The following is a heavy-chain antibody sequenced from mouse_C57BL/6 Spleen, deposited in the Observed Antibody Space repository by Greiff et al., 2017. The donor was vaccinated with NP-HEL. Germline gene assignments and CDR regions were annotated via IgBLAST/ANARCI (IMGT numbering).Heavy chain of an antibody. J-gene: IGHJ2*01. CDR2: IDPNSGGT. Sequence: QVQLQQPGAELVKPGASVKLSCKASGYTFTSYWMHWVKQRPGRGLEWIGRIDPNSGGTKYTEKFKSKATLTVDKPSSPAYMQLSSLTSEDSAVYYCARAGDYEDYWGQGTTLTVSS. V-gene: IGHV1-72*01. D-gene: IGHD2-4*01. CDR1: GYTFTSYW. CDR3: ARAGDYEDY.